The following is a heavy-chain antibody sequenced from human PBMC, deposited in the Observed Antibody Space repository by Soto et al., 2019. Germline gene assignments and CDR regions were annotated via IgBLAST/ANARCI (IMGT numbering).Heavy chain of an antibody. V-gene: IGHV3-66*01. Sequence: GGSLRLSCAASGFTVSSNYMSWVRQAPGKGLEWVSVIYSGGSTYYADSVKGRFTISRDNSKNTLYLQMNSLRAEDTAVYYCARGCSGGSCYDWFDPWGQGTLVTVSS. CDR2: IYSGGST. CDR3: ARGCSGGSCYDWFDP. CDR1: GFTVSSNY. D-gene: IGHD2-15*01. J-gene: IGHJ5*02.